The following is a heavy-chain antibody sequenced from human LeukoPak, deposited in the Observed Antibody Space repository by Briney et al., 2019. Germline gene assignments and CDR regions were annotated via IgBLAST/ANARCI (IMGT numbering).Heavy chain of an antibody. Sequence: PSETLSLTCTVSGGSISSSSYYWGWIRQPPGKGLEWIGSIYYSGSTYYNPSLKSRVTISVDTSKNQFSLKLSSVTAADTAVYYCARDPRDYYDSSGYYRRDAFDIWGQGTMVTVSS. J-gene: IGHJ3*02. CDR1: GGSISSSSYY. CDR3: ARDPRDYYDSSGYYRRDAFDI. CDR2: IYYSGST. D-gene: IGHD3-22*01. V-gene: IGHV4-39*07.